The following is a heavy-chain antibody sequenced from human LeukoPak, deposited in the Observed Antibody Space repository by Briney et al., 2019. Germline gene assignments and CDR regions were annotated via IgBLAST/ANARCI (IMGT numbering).Heavy chain of an antibody. CDR3: ARHGASNYGDYLYFYYYYGMDV. Sequence: GESLKISCKGSGYSFTSYWIGWVRQMPGKGLEWMGIIYPGDSDTRYSPSFQGQVTISADKSISTAYLQWSSLKASDTAMYYCARHGASNYGDYLYFYYYYGMDVWGQGTTVTVPS. V-gene: IGHV5-51*01. J-gene: IGHJ6*02. CDR2: IYPGDSDT. D-gene: IGHD4-17*01. CDR1: GYSFTSYW.